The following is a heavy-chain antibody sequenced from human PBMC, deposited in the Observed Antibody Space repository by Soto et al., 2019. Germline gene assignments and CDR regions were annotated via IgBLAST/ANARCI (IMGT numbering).Heavy chain of an antibody. CDR1: GGSISSYY. CDR3: ARHSHYGSGSRYNWFDP. CDR2: IYYSGST. V-gene: IGHV4-59*08. J-gene: IGHJ5*02. Sequence: PSETLSLTCTVSGGSISSYYWSWIRQPPGKGLEWIGYIYYSGSTNYNPSLKSRVTISVDTSKNQFSLKLSSVTAADTAVYYCARHSHYGSGSRYNWFDPWGQGTLVTVSS. D-gene: IGHD3-10*01.